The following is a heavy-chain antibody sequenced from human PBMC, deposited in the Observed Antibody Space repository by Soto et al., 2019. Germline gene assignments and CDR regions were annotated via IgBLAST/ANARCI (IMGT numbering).Heavy chain of an antibody. Sequence: HSQTLSLTCVISGDSLSSNSAGWSWIRQSPSRGLEWLGRTYYKSKWNNDYALSVKSRITINPDTSKNQFSLHLYSVTPEDTAVYYCTGITWFRGMDVWGQGTPVTVSS. CDR1: GDSLSSNSAG. D-gene: IGHD3-10*01. V-gene: IGHV6-1*01. CDR2: TYYKSKWNN. J-gene: IGHJ6*02. CDR3: TGITWFRGMDV.